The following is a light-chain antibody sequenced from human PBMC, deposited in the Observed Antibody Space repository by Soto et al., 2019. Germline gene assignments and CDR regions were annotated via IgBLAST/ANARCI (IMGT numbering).Light chain of an antibody. CDR1: QSGGSF. CDR3: QQSYHTPLT. V-gene: IGKV1-39*01. Sequence: DIQMTQSPSSLSASVGDRVTISCRASQSGGSFFQWYQQQPGKAPRLLIYAASTLQSGVPARFSGSGHGTDFTLTISSLQPEDFATYYCQQSYHTPLTFGGGTKVEV. J-gene: IGKJ4*01. CDR2: AAS.